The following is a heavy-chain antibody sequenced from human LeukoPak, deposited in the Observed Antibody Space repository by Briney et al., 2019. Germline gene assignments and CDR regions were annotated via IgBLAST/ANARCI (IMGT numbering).Heavy chain of an antibody. D-gene: IGHD4-23*01. CDR3: ARFDYGGYLGFDY. CDR2: IWYDGSNK. V-gene: IGHV3-33*01. CDR1: GFTFSSYG. J-gene: IGHJ4*02. Sequence: PGGSLRLSCAASGFTFSSYGMHWVRQAPGKGLEWVAVIWYDGSNKYYADSVKGRFTISRDNSKNTLYLQMNSLRAEDSAVYYCARFDYGGYLGFDYWGQGTLVTVSS.